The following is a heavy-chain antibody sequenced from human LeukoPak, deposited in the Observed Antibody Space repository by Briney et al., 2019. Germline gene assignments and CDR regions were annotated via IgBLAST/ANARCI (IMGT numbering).Heavy chain of an antibody. CDR1: GGSMSRYY. J-gene: IGHJ5*01. CDR2: IYYSGST. CDR3: ARLEYGSGWYVC. D-gene: IGHD2-15*01. Sequence: PSETLSLTCSVSGGSMSRYYWSWIRQPPGKGLEWIGYIYYSGSTNYNPSLKSRVTISVDTSKKEFSLKLSSVTAADTAVYFCARLEYGSGWYVCWGQGTLVTVSS. V-gene: IGHV4-59*01.